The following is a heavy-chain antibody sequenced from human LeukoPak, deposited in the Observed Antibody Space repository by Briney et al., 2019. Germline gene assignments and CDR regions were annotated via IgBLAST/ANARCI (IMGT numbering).Heavy chain of an antibody. CDR2: ISYDGSNK. Sequence: GRSLRLSCAASGFTFSSYGMHWVRQAPGKGLEWAAVISYDGSNKYYADSVKGRFTISRDNSKNTLYLQMNSLRAEDTAVYYCARDFNSGHSYDWGQGTLVTVSS. V-gene: IGHV3-30*03. J-gene: IGHJ4*02. D-gene: IGHD5-12*01. CDR3: ARDFNSGHSYD. CDR1: GFTFSSYG.